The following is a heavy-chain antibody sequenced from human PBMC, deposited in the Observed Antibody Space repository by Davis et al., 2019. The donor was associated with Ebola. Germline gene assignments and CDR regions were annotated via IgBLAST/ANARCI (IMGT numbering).Heavy chain of an antibody. CDR2: ISSSSSYI. V-gene: IGHV3-21*04. CDR1: GFTFSSYS. D-gene: IGHD6-19*01. CDR3: ATHSSGWYVFDY. Sequence: GESLKISCAASGFTFSSYSMNWVRQAPGKGLEWVSSISSSSSYIYYADSVKGRFTISRDNAKNSLYLQMNSLRAEDTAVYYCATHSSGWYVFDYWGQGTLVTVSS. J-gene: IGHJ4*02.